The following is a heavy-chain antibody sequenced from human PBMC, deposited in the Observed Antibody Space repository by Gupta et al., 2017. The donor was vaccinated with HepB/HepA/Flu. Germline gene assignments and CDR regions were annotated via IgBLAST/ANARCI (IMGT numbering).Heavy chain of an antibody. J-gene: IGHJ4*02. Sequence: EEQLVESGGGLVKPGGSLRLSCVASGFSFRNLWMTWVRQAPRKGWGWGGRIKNKINWGTRDFADPEKGNFPILKDESKNPPYLQMKSLKAGDQDRYYCTHKRAFSGGGVIAYWGQGTLVTVSS. D-gene: IGHD3-16*02. CDR3: THKRAFSGGGVIAY. CDR2: IKNKINWGTR. V-gene: IGHV3-15*01. CDR1: GFSFRNLW.